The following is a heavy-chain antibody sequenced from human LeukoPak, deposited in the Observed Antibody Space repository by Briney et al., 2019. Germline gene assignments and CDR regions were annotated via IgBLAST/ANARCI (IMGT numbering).Heavy chain of an antibody. D-gene: IGHD4-17*01. CDR3: ARQRAAGYGDLDY. V-gene: IGHV4-31*03. CDR1: GGSISSGGYL. Sequence: SETLSLTCTVSGGSISSGGYLWSWIRQNPGKGLEWIGYIYHGGNTYYNPSLKSRVTISVDTSNNQFSLKLTSVTAADTAVYYCARQRAAGYGDLDYWGQGTLVTVSS. J-gene: IGHJ4*02. CDR2: IYHGGNT.